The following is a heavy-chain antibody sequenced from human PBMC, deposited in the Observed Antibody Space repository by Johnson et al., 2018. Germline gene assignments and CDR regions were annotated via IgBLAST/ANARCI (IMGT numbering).Heavy chain of an antibody. CDR1: GFTFSSYS. CDR3: ARDYQYYYLDV. V-gene: IGHV3-48*01. J-gene: IGHJ6*03. CDR2: ISSSSSDI. Sequence: VQLVQSGGGFVQPGGSLRLSCAASGFTFSSYSMNWVRQAPGKGLEWVSYISSSSSDINYADSVKGRFTISRDNAKNSLYLQMNSLRAEDTAVYYCARDYQYYYLDVCGKGTTVSVSS.